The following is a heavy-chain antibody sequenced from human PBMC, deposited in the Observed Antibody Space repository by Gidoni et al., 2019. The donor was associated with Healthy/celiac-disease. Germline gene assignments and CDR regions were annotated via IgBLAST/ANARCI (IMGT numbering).Heavy chain of an antibody. D-gene: IGHD6-13*01. CDR2: INPRGGRT. CDR3: ARTFGYSSSWYPNWFDP. CDR1: GYPFTRYY. J-gene: IGHJ5*02. V-gene: IGHV1-46*01. Sequence: QVQLVQSGAEVKKPGASVTVSCNASGYPFTRYYMHWVRQAPGQGLEWVGMINPRGGRTNYAQKFQGRVTMTRDTSTSTVYMELSSLRSEDTAVYYCARTFGYSSSWYPNWFDPWGQGTLVTVSS.